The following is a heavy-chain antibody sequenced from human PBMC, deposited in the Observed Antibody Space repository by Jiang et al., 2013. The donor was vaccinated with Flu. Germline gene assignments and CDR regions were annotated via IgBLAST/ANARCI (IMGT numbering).Heavy chain of an antibody. CDR1: GVAMREYD. V-gene: IGHV4-59*13. D-gene: IGHD1-1*01. J-gene: IGHJ4*02. Sequence: LLKPSETLSLTCTVSGVAMREYDWTWVRQSPGKGLEYIGYIGSSGGPYCGPPFRGRVTMSLATSENRFSLSLTSVTAADTATYYCARANGSNLRGLYLDHWGQGALVTVSS. CDR3: ARANGSNLRGLYLDH. CDR2: IGSSGGP.